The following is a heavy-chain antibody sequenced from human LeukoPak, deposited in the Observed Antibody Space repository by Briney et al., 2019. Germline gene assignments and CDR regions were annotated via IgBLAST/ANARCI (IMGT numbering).Heavy chain of an antibody. CDR1: GFTFSSYA. V-gene: IGHV3-23*01. J-gene: IGHJ4*02. CDR3: DIVVAASLGGGRDY. CDR2: ISGSGGST. D-gene: IGHD2-15*01. Sequence: GGSLRLSCAASGFTFSSYAMSWVRQAPGKGLEWVSAISGSGGSTYYADSVKGRFTISRDNPKNTLYLQMNSLRAEDTAVYYCDIVVAASLGGGRDYWGQGTLVTVSS.